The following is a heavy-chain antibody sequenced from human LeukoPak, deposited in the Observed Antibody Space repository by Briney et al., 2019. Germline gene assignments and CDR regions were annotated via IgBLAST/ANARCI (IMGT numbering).Heavy chain of an antibody. CDR1: GGSIRSYY. V-gene: IGHV4-59*01. D-gene: IGHD3-16*01. J-gene: IGHJ1*01. CDR3: ARVRGDFETD. Sequence: SETLSLTCSVSGGSIRSYYWTWIRQPPGKGLEWIGYRYYSGSTTYNPSLKSRDTISVDTSKSQFSLKLISVTAADTAIYYCARVRGDFETDWGQGTLVTVSS. CDR2: RYYSGST.